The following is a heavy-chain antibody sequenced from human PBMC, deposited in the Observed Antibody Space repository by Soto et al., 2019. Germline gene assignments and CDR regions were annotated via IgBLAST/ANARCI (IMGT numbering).Heavy chain of an antibody. CDR3: ARASPLHTVNNYYYYRDV. V-gene: IGHV4-34*01. CDR2: INHSGST. D-gene: IGHD4-4*01. J-gene: IGHJ6*03. CDR1: GGSFSGYY. Sequence: QVQLQQWGAGLLKPSETLSLTCAVYGGSFSGYYWSWIRQPPGKGLEWIGEINHSGSTNYNPTLMSRVTISVDTSKNQFSLKMSSVTDADTSVYYCARASPLHTVNNYYYYRDVWGKGTTVTVSS.